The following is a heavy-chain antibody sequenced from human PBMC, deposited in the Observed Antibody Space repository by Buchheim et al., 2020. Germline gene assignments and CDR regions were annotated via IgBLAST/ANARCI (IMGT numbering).Heavy chain of an antibody. CDR1: GGSISSYH. V-gene: IGHV4-59*01. CDR2: FFYTGNI. J-gene: IGHJ6*02. Sequence: QVQLQGSGPGLVKPSETLSLTCTVSGGSISSYHWSWIRQPPGKGLEWIGNFFYTGNINYNSSLRSRVTISVDTSKNQLSLRLTSVTAADTAVYYCARVGGLYASGTYGMDVWGQGTT. CDR3: ARVGGLYASGTYGMDV. D-gene: IGHD3-10*01.